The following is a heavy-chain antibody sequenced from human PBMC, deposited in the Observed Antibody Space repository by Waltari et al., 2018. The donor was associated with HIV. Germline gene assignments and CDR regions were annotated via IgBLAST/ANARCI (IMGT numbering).Heavy chain of an antibody. V-gene: IGHV1-2*06. D-gene: IGHD3-10*01. Sequence: QVQLEQSGAEVKKPGASVKVSCKTSGYIFTDYYLHWLRQAPGQGLEWVGRNNPKSAATTYAHNFQGRVSLTRDTSVNTAYMDLRRLKSDDTAVYYCARERLDPTRHNTLVGSPGYYWGQGTQVIVSS. J-gene: IGHJ4*02. CDR3: ARERLDPTRHNTLVGSPGYY. CDR1: GYIFTDYY. CDR2: NNPKSAAT.